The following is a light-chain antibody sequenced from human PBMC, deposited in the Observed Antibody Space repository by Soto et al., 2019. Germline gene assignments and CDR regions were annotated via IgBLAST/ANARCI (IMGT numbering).Light chain of an antibody. Sequence: QSALTQPRSVSGSPGQSVTISCSGTDNDVGGYNFVSWYQQHPGKAPKLMVFDVSKRPSGVPGRFSGSKSGTTASLTISGLQAEDEAEYYCSSYTNINTRACVFGTGTKVTVL. CDR3: SSYTNINTRACV. V-gene: IGLV2-11*01. CDR1: DNDVGGYNF. CDR2: DVS. J-gene: IGLJ1*01.